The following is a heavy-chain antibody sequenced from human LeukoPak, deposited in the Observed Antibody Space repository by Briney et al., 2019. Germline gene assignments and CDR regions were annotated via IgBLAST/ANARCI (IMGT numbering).Heavy chain of an antibody. CDR1: GGSFSGHY. CDR3: ARGYGSGSYYVY. J-gene: IGHJ4*02. D-gene: IGHD3-10*01. CDR2: INQSGST. V-gene: IGHV4-34*01. Sequence: SETLSLTCAVYGGSFSGHYWSWMRQPPGKGLEWIGEINQSGSTNYNPSLKSRVTISVDTSKNQFSLKQSSVTAADTAVYYCARGYGSGSYYVYWGQGTLVTVSS.